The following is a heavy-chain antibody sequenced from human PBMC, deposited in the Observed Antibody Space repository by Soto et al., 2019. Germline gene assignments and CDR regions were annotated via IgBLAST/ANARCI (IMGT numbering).Heavy chain of an antibody. CDR1: GFTFTSYA. CDR2: ISYDENSK. D-gene: IGHD3-10*01. V-gene: IGHV3-30-3*01. J-gene: IGHJ5*02. Sequence: QVQLVESGGGVVQPGRSLRLSCAASGFTFTSYAIHWVRQAPGKGLEWVAVISYDENSKFYADSVKGRFTISRDNSKNTLYLQLDSLRAEDSAVYYCARDSIPGSGSYWAKNFFDPWGQGTLVTVSS. CDR3: ARDSIPGSGSYWAKNFFDP.